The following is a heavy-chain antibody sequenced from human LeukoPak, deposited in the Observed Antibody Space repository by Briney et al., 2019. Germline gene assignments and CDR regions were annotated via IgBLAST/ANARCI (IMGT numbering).Heavy chain of an antibody. CDR2: ISYDGSNK. V-gene: IGHV3-30-3*01. CDR3: ARDGARDAFDI. D-gene: IGHD3-16*01. CDR1: GFTFSTYT. Sequence: GGSLRLSCAASGFTFSTYTMHWVRQAPGKGLEWVAVISYDGSNKYYADSVKGRFTISRDNSKNTLYLQVNSLRAEDTAVYYCARDGARDAFDIWGRGTMVTVSS. J-gene: IGHJ3*02.